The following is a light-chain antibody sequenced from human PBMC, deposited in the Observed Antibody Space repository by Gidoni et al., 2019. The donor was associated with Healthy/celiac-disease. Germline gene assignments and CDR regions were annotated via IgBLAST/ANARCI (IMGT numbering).Light chain of an antibody. V-gene: IGKV4-1*01. CDR2: WAS. J-gene: IGKJ2*01. CDR3: QQYYSTPAYT. CDR1: QSVLYSSNNKNY. Sequence: DIVMTQSPDSLAVSLGERATINCKSSQSVLYSSNNKNYLAWYQQKPGQPPKLLIYWASTRESGVPDRIRGSGSGTEFTLTISSLQAEDVAVYYCQQYYSTPAYTFGQGTKLEIK.